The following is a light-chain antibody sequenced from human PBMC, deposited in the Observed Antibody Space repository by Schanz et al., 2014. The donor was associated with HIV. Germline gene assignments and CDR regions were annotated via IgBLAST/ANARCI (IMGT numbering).Light chain of an antibody. Sequence: QSVLTQPASVSGSPGQSITISCTGSSSDAGTYNSVSWYHQHPGKAPKLIIYGVANRPSGVSHRFSGSKSGNTASLTISGLQAEDEADYYCCSYTTTSTYVFGAGTKLTVL. CDR1: SSDAGTYNS. CDR2: GVA. J-gene: IGLJ1*01. V-gene: IGLV2-14*03. CDR3: CSYTTTSTYV.